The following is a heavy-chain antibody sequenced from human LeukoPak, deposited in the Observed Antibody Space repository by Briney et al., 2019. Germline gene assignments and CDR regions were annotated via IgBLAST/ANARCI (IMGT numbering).Heavy chain of an antibody. CDR2: ISGGGGST. CDR1: GFTFSTYA. Sequence: GGSLRLSCAASGFTFSTYAMSWVRQAPGKGLEWVSAISGGGGSTYYADSVKGRFTISRDNAKNSLYLQMNSLRAEDTAVYYCASLGHAAHYGGWIFDYWGQGTLVTVSS. CDR3: ASLGHAAHYGGWIFDY. V-gene: IGHV3-23*01. J-gene: IGHJ4*02. D-gene: IGHD3-16*01.